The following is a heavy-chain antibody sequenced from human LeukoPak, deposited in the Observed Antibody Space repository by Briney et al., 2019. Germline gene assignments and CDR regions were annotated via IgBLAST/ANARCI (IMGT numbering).Heavy chain of an antibody. J-gene: IGHJ3*02. CDR1: GGSISSYY. CDR2: IYYSGST. V-gene: IGHV4-59*01. D-gene: IGHD3-22*01. CDR3: ARALLGYDSSGYYLMYAFDI. Sequence: SETLSLTCTVSGGSISSYYWSWIRQPPGKGLEWIGYIYYSGSTNYNPSLKSRVTISVDTSKNQFSLKLSSVTAADTAVYYCARALLGYDSSGYYLMYAFDIWGQGTMVTVSS.